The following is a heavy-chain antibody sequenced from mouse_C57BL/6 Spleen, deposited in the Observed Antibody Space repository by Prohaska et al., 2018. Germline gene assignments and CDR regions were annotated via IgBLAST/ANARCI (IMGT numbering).Heavy chain of an antibody. CDR2: IRLXSDNYAT. J-gene: IGHJ2*01. CDR3: TGRSYGSSYYFDY. Sequence: EVKLEESGGGLVQPGGSMKLSCVAPGFTFSNYWMNWVRQSPEKGLEWVAQIRLXSDNYATHXAESVEGRVTISRDDFTTSLYLQLNNLMAEDTGIYYCTGRSYGSSYYFDYWGQGTTLTVSS. V-gene: IGHV6-3*01. CDR1: GFTFSNYW. D-gene: IGHD1-1*01.